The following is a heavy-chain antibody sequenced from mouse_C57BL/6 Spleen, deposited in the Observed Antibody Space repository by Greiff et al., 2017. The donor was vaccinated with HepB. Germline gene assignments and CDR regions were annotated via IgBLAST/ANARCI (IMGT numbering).Heavy chain of an antibody. D-gene: IGHD1-1*01. CDR1: GYSITSDY. CDR3: ARRLNYYGSSWFDY. V-gene: IGHV3-8*01. J-gene: IGHJ2*01. CDR2: ISYSGST. Sequence: DVKLVESGPGLAKPSQTLSLTCSVTGYSITSDYWNWIRKFPGNKLEYMGYISYSGSTYYNPSLKSRISISRDTSKNQYYLQLNSVTTEDTATYYCARRLNYYGSSWFDYWGQVTTLTVSS.